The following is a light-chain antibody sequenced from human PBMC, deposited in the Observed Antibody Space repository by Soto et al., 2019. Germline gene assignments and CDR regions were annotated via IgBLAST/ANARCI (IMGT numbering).Light chain of an antibody. Sequence: QSVLTQPASVSGSPGQSITISCTGTSRDVGGYNYVSWYQQHPGKAPKLMIYDVSNRPSGVSTPLSGSNSENTASLPSSRIQPEDETDYYCSAYKSNRAWVFGGGTK. CDR1: SRDVGGYNY. CDR2: DVS. CDR3: SAYKSNRAWV. J-gene: IGLJ3*02. V-gene: IGLV2-14*01.